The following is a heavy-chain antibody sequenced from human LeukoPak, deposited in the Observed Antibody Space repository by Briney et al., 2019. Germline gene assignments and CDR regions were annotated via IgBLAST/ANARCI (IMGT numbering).Heavy chain of an antibody. D-gene: IGHD1/OR15-1a*01. CDR3: ARGTTREYYFDY. Sequence: GASVKVSCKASGYTFIDYGISWVRQAPGQGLEWMGWISTYNGNTNYAQKLQGRVTMTTDTSTSTAYMELRSLTSDDTAAYYCARGTTREYYFDYWGQGTLVTVSS. J-gene: IGHJ4*02. CDR1: GYTFIDYG. CDR2: ISTYNGNT. V-gene: IGHV1-18*01.